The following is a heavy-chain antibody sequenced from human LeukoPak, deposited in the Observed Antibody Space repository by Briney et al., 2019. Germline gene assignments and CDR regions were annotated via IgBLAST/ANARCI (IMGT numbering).Heavy chain of an antibody. J-gene: IGHJ4*02. V-gene: IGHV1-2*02. Sequence: ASVKVSCKASGYTFTGYYMHWVRQAPGQGLEWMGWINPNSGGTNYAQKFQGRVTMARDTSISTAYMELSRLRSDDTAVYYCARESTARLLSDYWGQGTLVTVSS. CDR3: ARESTARLLSDY. D-gene: IGHD6-6*01. CDR2: INPNSGGT. CDR1: GYTFTGYY.